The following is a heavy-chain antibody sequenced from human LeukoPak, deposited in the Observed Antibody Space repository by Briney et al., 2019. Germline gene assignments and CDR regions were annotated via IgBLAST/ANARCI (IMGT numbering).Heavy chain of an antibody. J-gene: IGHJ4*02. V-gene: IGHV3-30*02. Sequence: PGGSLRLSCAASGFTFSIYGMHGVRPAPGKGLAGVAFIRLDGDKVSYADSVKGRFTISRDNSKNTLYLQMNSLRSEDTAVYYCAKLSTGYDSDFDNWGQGSLVGVSS. D-gene: IGHD2-8*02. CDR3: AKLSTGYDSDFDN. CDR2: IRLDGDKV. CDR1: GFTFSIYG.